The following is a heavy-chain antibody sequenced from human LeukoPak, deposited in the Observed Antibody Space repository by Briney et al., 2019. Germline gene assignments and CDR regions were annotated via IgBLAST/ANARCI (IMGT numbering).Heavy chain of an antibody. V-gene: IGHV4-59*01. Sequence: PSETPSLTCTVSGGSISSYYWSWIRQPPGKGLEWIGYIYYSGSTNYNPSLKSRVTISVDTSKNQFSLKLSSVTAADTAVYYCARVGSLRSFDYWGQGTLVTVSS. CDR2: IYYSGST. J-gene: IGHJ4*02. CDR1: GGSISSYY. D-gene: IGHD3-16*02. CDR3: ARVGSLRSFDY.